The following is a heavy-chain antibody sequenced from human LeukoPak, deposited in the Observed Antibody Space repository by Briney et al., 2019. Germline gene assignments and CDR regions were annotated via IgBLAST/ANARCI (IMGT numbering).Heavy chain of an antibody. CDR2: IYYSGST. V-gene: IGHV4-59*08. CDR3: ARAAYYYDSSGYGGNAFDI. D-gene: IGHD3-22*01. Sequence: SETLSLTCAVYGGSISSYYWSWIRQPPGKGLEWIGYIYYSGSTNYNPSLKSRVTISVDTSKNQFSLTLSSVTAADTAVYYCARAAYYYDSSGYGGNAFDIWGQGTMVTVSS. CDR1: GGSISSYY. J-gene: IGHJ3*02.